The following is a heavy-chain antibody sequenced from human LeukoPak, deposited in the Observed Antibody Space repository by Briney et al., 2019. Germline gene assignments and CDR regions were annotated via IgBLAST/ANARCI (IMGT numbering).Heavy chain of an antibody. CDR1: GYSISSGYY. CDR2: IYHSGST. Sequence: KPSETLSLTCAVSGYSISSGYYWGWIRQPPGKGLEWIGSIYHSGSTYYNPSLKSRVTISVDTSKNQFSLKLSSVTAADTAVYYCARHPQQWLTYFDYWGQGTLATVSS. V-gene: IGHV4-38-2*01. J-gene: IGHJ4*02. D-gene: IGHD6-19*01. CDR3: ARHPQQWLTYFDY.